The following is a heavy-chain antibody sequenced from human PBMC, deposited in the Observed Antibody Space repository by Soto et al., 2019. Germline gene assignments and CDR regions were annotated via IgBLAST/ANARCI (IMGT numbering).Heavy chain of an antibody. CDR3: VRLIGNSWLDF. V-gene: IGHV6-1*01. CDR2: TYYRSKWYN. D-gene: IGHD1-26*01. Sequence: SQTLSLTCALSGHSVSSSRVTWHWIRQSPSRGLEWLGRTYYRSKWYNDYAESVKSRITISPDTSKNQFSLHLISVTPEATAVYYCVRLIGNSWLDFWGQGTLVTVSS. J-gene: IGHJ5*01. CDR1: GHSVSSSRVT.